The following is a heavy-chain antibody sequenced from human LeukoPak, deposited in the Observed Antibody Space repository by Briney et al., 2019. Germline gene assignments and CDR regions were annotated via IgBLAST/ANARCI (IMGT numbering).Heavy chain of an antibody. Sequence: SETLSLTCTVSGGSISSYYWSWMRQPPGKGLEWIGYIYYSGSTNYNPSLKSRVTISVDTSKNQFSLKLSSVTAADTAVYYCARTVTTERLNYYYYYMDVWGKGTTVTVSS. J-gene: IGHJ6*03. V-gene: IGHV4-59*01. CDR1: GGSISSYY. D-gene: IGHD4-17*01. CDR3: ARTVTTERLNYYYYYMDV. CDR2: IYYSGST.